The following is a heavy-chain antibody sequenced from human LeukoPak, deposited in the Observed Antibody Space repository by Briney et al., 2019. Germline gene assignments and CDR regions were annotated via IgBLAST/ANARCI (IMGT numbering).Heavy chain of an antibody. CDR3: ARAPVGFLEVHYYMDV. Sequence: GASVKVSCKASGYTFTGYYMLWVRQAPGQGLEWMGWINPNSGGTNYAQKFQGRVTMTRDTSISTAYMELSRLRSDDTAVYYCARAPVGFLEVHYYMDVWGKGTTVTISS. CDR1: GYTFTGYY. D-gene: IGHD2/OR15-2a*01. J-gene: IGHJ6*03. CDR2: INPNSGGT. V-gene: IGHV1-2*02.